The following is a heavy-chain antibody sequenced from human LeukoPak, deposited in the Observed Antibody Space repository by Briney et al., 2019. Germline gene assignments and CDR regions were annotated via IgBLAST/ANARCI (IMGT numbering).Heavy chain of an antibody. V-gene: IGHV4-38-2*02. Sequence: SETLSLTCTVSGYSISSGYYWSWIRQPPGKGLEWIGEINHSGSTNYNPSLKSRVTISVDTSKNQFSLKLSSVTAADTAVYYCARGSKGGSYTGGGRRFFYWGQGTLVTVSS. CDR3: ARGSKGGSYTGGGRRFFY. J-gene: IGHJ4*02. CDR1: GYSISSGYY. CDR2: INHSGST. D-gene: IGHD1-26*01.